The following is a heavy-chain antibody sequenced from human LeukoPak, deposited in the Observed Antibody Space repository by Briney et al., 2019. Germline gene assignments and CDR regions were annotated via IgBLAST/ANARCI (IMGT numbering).Heavy chain of an antibody. V-gene: IGHV3-64D*06. Sequence: PGGSLRLSCSASGFVFTIYTMYWVRQAPGKGPEYASTISGSGNGFGIYYADSVKGRFTISRDDSKSILYLQMNGLRSEDTAVYYCVKDLGRIRGTPDSWGQGTLVTVSS. CDR1: GFVFTIYT. J-gene: IGHJ4*02. D-gene: IGHD1-26*01. CDR3: VKDLGRIRGTPDS. CDR2: ISGSGNGFGI.